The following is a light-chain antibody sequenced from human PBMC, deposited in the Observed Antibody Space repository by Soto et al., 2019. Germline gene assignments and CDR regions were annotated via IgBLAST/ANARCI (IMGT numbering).Light chain of an antibody. V-gene: IGKV3D-20*02. CDR3: LQRSDCPIT. J-gene: IGKJ5*01. CDR2: GAS. CDR1: QSVSSSY. Sequence: DIVLTQSPGTLSLSPGERATLSCRASQSVSSSYLAWYQQKPGQAPRLLIYGASSRATGIPDRFSGSGSGTDFTLTISYLEPEDFAVYYCLQRSDCPITFGHGTRLEIK.